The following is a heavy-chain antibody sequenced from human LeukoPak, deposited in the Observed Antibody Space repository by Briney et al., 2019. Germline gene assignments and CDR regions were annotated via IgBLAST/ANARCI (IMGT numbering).Heavy chain of an antibody. J-gene: IGHJ4*01. CDR2: SSSSDDGK. CDR1: GFIFDDYA. CDR3: AKAPVTSCRGAFCYPFDY. Sequence: GGSLRLSCEASGFIFDDYALHWVRLAPGKGLEWVSASSSSDDGKWYAESVRGRFTISRDTSKNTVYLQMNSLRVEDAGVYYCAKAPVTSCRGAFCYPFDYWGHGTLVTVSS. V-gene: IGHV3-23*01. D-gene: IGHD2-21*01.